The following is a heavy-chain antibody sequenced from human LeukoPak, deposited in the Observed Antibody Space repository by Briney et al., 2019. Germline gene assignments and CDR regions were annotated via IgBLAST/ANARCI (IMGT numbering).Heavy chain of an antibody. Sequence: PSETLSLTCTVSSGSISTSNYYWGWVRQPPGKALKWIGNIFYSGSTYYSPSLKSRVTISVDTSKNQFSLKLSSVTAADTAVYYCARGRIYGDLNTYFDYWGQGTLVTVSS. CDR2: IFYSGST. V-gene: IGHV4-39*07. CDR3: ARGRIYGDLNTYFDY. D-gene: IGHD4-17*01. J-gene: IGHJ4*02. CDR1: SGSISTSNYY.